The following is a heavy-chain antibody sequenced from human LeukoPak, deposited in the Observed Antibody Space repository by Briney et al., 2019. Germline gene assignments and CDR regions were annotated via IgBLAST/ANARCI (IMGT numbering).Heavy chain of an antibody. J-gene: IGHJ3*02. D-gene: IGHD4-17*01. CDR1: GFTFSSYA. CDR2: ISGSGGST. CDR3: AKDYRTHDYGPHDAFDI. Sequence: PGGSLRLSCAASGFTFSSYAMSWVRQAPGKGLEWVSAISGSGGSTYYADPVKGRFTISRDNSKNTLYLQMNSLRAEDTAVYYCAKDYRTHDYGPHDAFDIWGQGTMVTVSS. V-gene: IGHV3-23*01.